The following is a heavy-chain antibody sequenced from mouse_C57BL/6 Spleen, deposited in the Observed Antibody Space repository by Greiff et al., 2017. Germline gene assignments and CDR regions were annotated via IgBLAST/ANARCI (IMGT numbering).Heavy chain of an antibody. V-gene: IGHV1-55*01. CDR3: ARPQATFPYDMDY. J-gene: IGHJ4*01. CDR2: IYPGSGST. D-gene: IGHD3-2*02. CDR1: GYTFTSYW. Sequence: QVQLQQPGAELVKPGASVKMSCKASGYTFTSYWITWVKQRPGQGLEWIGDIYPGSGSTNYNEKFKSKATLTVDTSSSTAYMQLSSLTSEDYAVYYCARPQATFPYDMDYWGQGTSVTVSS.